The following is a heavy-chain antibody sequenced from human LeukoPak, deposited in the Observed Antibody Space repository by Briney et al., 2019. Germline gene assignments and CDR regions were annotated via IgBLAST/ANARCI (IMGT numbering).Heavy chain of an antibody. Sequence: GRSLRLSCAASGFTFSSYAMHWVRQAPGKGLEWVSGISWNSGSIGYADSVKGRFTISRDNAKNSLYLQMNSLRAEDTALYYCAKALSSGYYNSAFDIWGQGTMVTVSS. D-gene: IGHD3-22*01. CDR3: AKALSSGYYNSAFDI. V-gene: IGHV3-9*01. J-gene: IGHJ3*02. CDR1: GFTFSSYA. CDR2: ISWNSGSI.